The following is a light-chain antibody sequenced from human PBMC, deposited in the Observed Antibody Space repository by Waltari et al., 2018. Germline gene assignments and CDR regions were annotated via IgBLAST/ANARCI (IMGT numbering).Light chain of an antibody. J-gene: IGLJ2*01. CDR2: YSR. Sequence: SYVVTQPPSVSVAPGTTARITCGGNNIGTKSVHGYQQKPGQAPVVVIYYSRERPSGIPERFSGSNSGNTATLTISWVEVGDEADYHCQVLDSATDHVVFGGGTRLTVL. CDR1: NIGTKS. V-gene: IGLV3-21*04. CDR3: QVLDSATDHVV.